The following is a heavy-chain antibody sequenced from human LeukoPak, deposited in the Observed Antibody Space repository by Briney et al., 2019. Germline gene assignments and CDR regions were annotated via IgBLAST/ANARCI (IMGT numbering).Heavy chain of an antibody. V-gene: IGHV3-21*01. D-gene: IGHD3-10*01. J-gene: IGHJ4*02. CDR1: GFTFSSYS. CDR2: ISSSSSYI. Sequence: GGSLRLSCAASGFTFSSYSMNWVRQAPGKGLEWVSSISSSSSYIYYADSVKGRLTISRDNAKNSLYLQMNSLRAEDTAVYYCARRTLGRYFDYWGQGTLVTVSS. CDR3: ARRTLGRYFDY.